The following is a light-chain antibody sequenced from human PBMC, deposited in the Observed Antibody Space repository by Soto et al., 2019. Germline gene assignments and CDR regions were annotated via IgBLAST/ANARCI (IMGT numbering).Light chain of an antibody. Sequence: SYELTQPPSLSVSPGQTASITCSGDKLGNKYACWYQQKPGRSPVLVIYQDTKRPSGIPERFSGSNSGNTATLTISGTQPMDEADYYCQAWDSSTEVFGTGTKLTVL. CDR1: KLGNKY. V-gene: IGLV3-1*01. CDR2: QDT. CDR3: QAWDSSTEV. J-gene: IGLJ1*01.